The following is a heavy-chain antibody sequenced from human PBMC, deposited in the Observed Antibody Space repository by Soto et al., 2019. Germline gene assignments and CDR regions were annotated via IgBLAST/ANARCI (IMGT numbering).Heavy chain of an antibody. CDR1: GFTFISYW. CDR3: ARDRGSSSWYAGFDY. CDR2: IKQDGSEK. V-gene: IGHV3-7*01. J-gene: IGHJ4*02. D-gene: IGHD6-13*01. Sequence: EVQLVESGGGLVQPGGSLRLSCAASGFTFISYWMSWVRQAPGKGLEWVANIKQDGSEKYYVDSVKGRFTISRDNAKNSLYLQMNSLRAEDTAVYYCARDRGSSSWYAGFDYWGQGTLVTVSS.